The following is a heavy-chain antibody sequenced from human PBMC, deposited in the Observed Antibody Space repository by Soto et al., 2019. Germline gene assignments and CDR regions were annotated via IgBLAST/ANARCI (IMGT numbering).Heavy chain of an antibody. CDR3: ARDQERGTHGMDV. CDR2: IYYSGST. CDR1: GGSVSSGSYY. D-gene: IGHD2-15*01. V-gene: IGHV4-61*01. Sequence: PSETLSLTCTVSGGSVSSGSYYWSWIRQPPGKGLEWIGYIYYSGSTNYNPSLKGRVTISVDTSKNQFSLKLSSVTAADTAVYYCARDQERGTHGMDVWGQGTTVTVSS. J-gene: IGHJ6*02.